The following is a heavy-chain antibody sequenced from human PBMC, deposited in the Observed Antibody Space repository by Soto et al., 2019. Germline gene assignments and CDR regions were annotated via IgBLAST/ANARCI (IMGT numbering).Heavy chain of an antibody. CDR3: VTGDNYCFDY. CDR1: GGTFRSYS. Sequence: VQLVQSGAEVKKPGSSVKVSCKASGGTFRSYSLTWVRQARGQGLEWMGGFVPKFGSINYAQKFQARMTITADESTSTADMELSSLRSEDTAVYYCVTGDNYCFDYWGQGTLVTVSS. V-gene: IGHV1-69*01. J-gene: IGHJ4*02. CDR2: FVPKFGSI. D-gene: IGHD1-20*01.